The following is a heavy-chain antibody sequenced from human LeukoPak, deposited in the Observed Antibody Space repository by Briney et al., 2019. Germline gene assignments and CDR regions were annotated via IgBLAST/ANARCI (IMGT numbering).Heavy chain of an antibody. CDR3: ASSPYYYGSGELRTFDY. D-gene: IGHD3-10*01. J-gene: IGHJ4*02. V-gene: IGHV4-59*08. CDR2: IYYSGST. CDR1: GGSISSYY. Sequence: PSEILSLTCTVSGGSISSYYWSWIRQPPGKGLEWIGYIYYSGSTNYNPSLKSRVTISVDTSKNQFSLKLSSVTAADTAVYYCASSPYYYGSGELRTFDYWGQGTLVTVSS.